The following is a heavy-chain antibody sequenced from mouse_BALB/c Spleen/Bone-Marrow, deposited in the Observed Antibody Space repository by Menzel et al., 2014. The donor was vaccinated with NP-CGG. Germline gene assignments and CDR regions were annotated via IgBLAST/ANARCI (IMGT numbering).Heavy chain of an antibody. CDR3: AHYYYGRWLTY. J-gene: IGHJ3*01. CDR2: IDPANGNT. D-gene: IGHD1-1*01. CDR1: GFNTKDPY. V-gene: IGHV14-3*02. Sequence: VQLQQSGAELVKPGASVKLSCTASGFNTKDPYMHWVKQRPEQGLEWIGRIDPANGNTKYDPKFQGKATITADTSANTAYLQLSSLSSEDAAVCYCAHYYYGRWLTYWGQGTLVTVS.